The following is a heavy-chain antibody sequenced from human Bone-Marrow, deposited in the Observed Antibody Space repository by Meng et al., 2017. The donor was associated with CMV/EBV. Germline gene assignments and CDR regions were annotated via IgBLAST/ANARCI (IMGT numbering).Heavy chain of an antibody. CDR1: GYTFTSYG. V-gene: IGHV1-18*01. J-gene: IGHJ3*02. Sequence: ASVKVSCKASGYTFTSYGISWVRQAPGQGLEWMGWISAYNGNTNYAQKLQGTVTMTRDTSTSTVYMELSSLRSEDTAVYYCARGSVVVPAAILNAFDIWGQGTMVTVSS. CDR3: ARGSVVVPAAILNAFDI. CDR2: ISAYNGNT. D-gene: IGHD2-2*01.